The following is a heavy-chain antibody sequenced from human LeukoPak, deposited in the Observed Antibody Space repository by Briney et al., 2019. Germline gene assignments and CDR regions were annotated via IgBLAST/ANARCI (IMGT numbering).Heavy chain of an antibody. CDR3: ARDRSRYSGSNWFDP. J-gene: IGHJ5*02. CDR1: GSTFSSYA. Sequence: EASVKVSCKASGSTFSSYAISWVRQAPGQGLEWMGGIIPIFGTANYAQKFQGRVTITADESTSTAYMELSSLRSEDTAVYYCARDRSRYSGSNWFDPWGQGTLVTVSS. V-gene: IGHV1-69*13. D-gene: IGHD5-12*01. CDR2: IIPIFGTA.